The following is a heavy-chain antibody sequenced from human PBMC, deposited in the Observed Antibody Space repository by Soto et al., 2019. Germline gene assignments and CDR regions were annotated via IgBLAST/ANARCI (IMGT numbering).Heavy chain of an antibody. CDR1: GGTFSTSS. Sequence: SVKVSCKASGGTFSTSSITWVRQAPGQGLEWLGGIIPMFGSTNYAQKFQGRVSITADESTPTAYMELSSLKSEDTAVYYCARVLGSRRTHAFDIWGQGTMVTVAS. D-gene: IGHD6-13*01. J-gene: IGHJ3*02. CDR3: ARVLGSRRTHAFDI. CDR2: IIPMFGST. V-gene: IGHV1-69*13.